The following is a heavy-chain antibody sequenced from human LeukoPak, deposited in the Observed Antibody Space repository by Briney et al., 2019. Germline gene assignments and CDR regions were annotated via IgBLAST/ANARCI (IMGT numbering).Heavy chain of an antibody. J-gene: IGHJ4*02. CDR2: IWYDGSNK. CDR3: AKSPLGGGYNNYFDY. CDR1: GFTYSSYG. Sequence: GGSLRLSCAASGFTYSSYGMHWVRQAPGKGLEWVAVIWYDGSNKYYADSVKGRFTISRDNSKNTLYLQMNSPRAEDTAVYYCAKSPLGGGYNNYFDYWGQGTLVTVSS. V-gene: IGHV3-33*06. D-gene: IGHD3-16*01.